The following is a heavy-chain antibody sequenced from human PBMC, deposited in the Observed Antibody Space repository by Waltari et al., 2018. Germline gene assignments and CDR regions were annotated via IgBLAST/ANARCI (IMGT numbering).Heavy chain of an antibody. V-gene: IGHV1-69*01. CDR2: SIPIVGKA. J-gene: IGHJ3*02. Sequence: QVQLVQSGAEVKKPGSSVKVSCKASGGTFSSYAIRWVRQAPGQGLEWMGGSIPIVGKANYAPKFQGRVTITADESTSTAYMELSSLRSEDTAVYYWAETGGPQLLAAFDIWGQGTMVTVSS. CDR3: AETGGPQLLAAFDI. CDR1: GGTFSSYA. D-gene: IGHD6-13*01.